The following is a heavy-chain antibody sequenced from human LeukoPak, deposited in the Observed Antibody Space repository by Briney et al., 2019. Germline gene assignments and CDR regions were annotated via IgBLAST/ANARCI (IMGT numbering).Heavy chain of an antibody. CDR2: INSDGSST. J-gene: IGHJ3*02. D-gene: IGHD2-15*01. CDR3: ARDRPCSGGSCRYYDAFDI. Sequence: GGSLRLSCAASGFTLSSYWMHWVRHAPGKGLVWVSRINSDGSSTSYEDSVKVRFTISRDNAKNTLYLQMNSLRAEDTAVYYCARDRPCSGGSCRYYDAFDIWGQGTMVTVSS. CDR1: GFTLSSYW. V-gene: IGHV3-74*01.